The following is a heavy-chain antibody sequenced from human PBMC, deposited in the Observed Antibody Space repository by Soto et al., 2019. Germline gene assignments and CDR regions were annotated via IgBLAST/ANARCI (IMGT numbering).Heavy chain of an antibody. J-gene: IGHJ2*01. V-gene: IGHV4-59*11. CDR3: ARGWGGYFDV. CDR2: IYYSGST. CDR1: GGYISSHY. D-gene: IGHD1-26*01. Sequence: QVQLQESGPGLVKPSETQSLTCTVTGGYISSHYWSWIRQPPGKGLEWIGYIYYSGSTNYNPSLKSRVTISVDTSKNQFSLKLSSVTAADTAVYYCARGWGGYFDVWGRGTLVTVSS.